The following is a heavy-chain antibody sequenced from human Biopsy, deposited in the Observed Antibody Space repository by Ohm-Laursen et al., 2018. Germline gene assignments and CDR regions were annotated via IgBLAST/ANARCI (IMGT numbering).Heavy chain of an antibody. J-gene: IGHJ4*02. V-gene: IGHV1-46*01. D-gene: IGHD6-19*01. Sequence: GASVKVSCKASGYSFTSYYMRWVRQAPGQGLEWMGMINPSGSTTSYPQIFQGRVTMTRDTSKSTVYMELSSLRSADTAVYFCARNTGWYGDLYYFDYWGQGTLVTASS. CDR2: INPSGSTT. CDR3: ARNTGWYGDLYYFDY. CDR1: GYSFTSYY.